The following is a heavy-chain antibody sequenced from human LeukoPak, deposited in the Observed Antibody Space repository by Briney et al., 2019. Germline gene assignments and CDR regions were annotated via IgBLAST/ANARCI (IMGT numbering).Heavy chain of an antibody. J-gene: IGHJ4*02. CDR3: ARYCISTGWHSVDY. V-gene: IGHV4-59*12. CDR2: IYYDGNT. Sequence: SETLSLTCTVSGGSISSYYWGWLRQPPGKGLEWFGVIYYDGNTYHKPSLKSRVSISVDTAKNQLFLELSSVTAADTAVYYCARYCISTGWHSVDYWGQGTLVTVSS. CDR1: GGSISSYY. D-gene: IGHD6-19*01.